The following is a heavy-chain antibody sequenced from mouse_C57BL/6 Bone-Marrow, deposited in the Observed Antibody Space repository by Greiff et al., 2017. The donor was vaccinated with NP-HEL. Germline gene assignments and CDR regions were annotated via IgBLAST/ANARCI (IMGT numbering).Heavy chain of an antibody. V-gene: IGHV1-55*01. D-gene: IGHD2-13*01. CDR1: GYTFTSYW. J-gene: IGHJ3*01. CDR3: AREGDWRALFAY. CDR2: IYPGSGST. Sequence: VQLQQPGAELVKPGASVKMSCKASGYTFTSYWITWVKQRPGQGLEWIGDIYPGSGSTNYNEKFKSKATLTVDTSSSTAYMQLSSLTSEDSAVYYCAREGDWRALFAYWGQGTLVTVSA.